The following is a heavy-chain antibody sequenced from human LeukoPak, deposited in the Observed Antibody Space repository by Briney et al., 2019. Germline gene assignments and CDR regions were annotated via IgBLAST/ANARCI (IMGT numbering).Heavy chain of an antibody. CDR1: GYTFTGYY. Sequence: ASVKVSCKASGYTFTGYYMHWVRQAPGQGLEWMGWINPNSGGTNYAQKFQGRVTMTRDTSISTAYMELSRLRSDDTAVYYCASPRQLGYCSSTSCSNYYYGMDVWGQGTTVTVSS. J-gene: IGHJ6*02. CDR2: INPNSGGT. D-gene: IGHD2-2*01. V-gene: IGHV1-2*02. CDR3: ASPRQLGYCSSTSCSNYYYGMDV.